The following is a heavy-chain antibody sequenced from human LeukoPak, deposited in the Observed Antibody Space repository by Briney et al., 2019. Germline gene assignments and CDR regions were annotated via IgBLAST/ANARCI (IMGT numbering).Heavy chain of an antibody. CDR3: VTETTEGAKDY. V-gene: IGHV3-11*05. CDR2: ISSSSHYT. J-gene: IGHJ4*02. CDR1: GFTFSNRY. D-gene: IGHD1-14*01. Sequence: GGSLRLSCAASGFTFSNRYVGWVRQAPGKGLAWVSYISSSSHYTNYEASVRGRFIISRDNARDSVYLQMNSLRVEDTAIYYCVTETTEGAKDYWGQGTLVTVSS.